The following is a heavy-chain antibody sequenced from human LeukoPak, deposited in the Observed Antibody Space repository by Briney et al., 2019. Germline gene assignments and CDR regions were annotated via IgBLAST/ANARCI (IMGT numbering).Heavy chain of an antibody. D-gene: IGHD1-1*01. V-gene: IGHV1-69*01. CDR2: IIPIFGTA. CDR3: AAMTDWYDVNWFDP. CDR1: GGTFSSYA. J-gene: IGHJ5*02. Sequence: ASVKVSCKASGGTFSSYAISWVRQAPGQGLEWMGGIIPIFGTANYAQKFQGRVTITADESTSTAYMELSSLRSEDTAVYYCAAMTDWYDVNWFDPWGQGTLVTVSS.